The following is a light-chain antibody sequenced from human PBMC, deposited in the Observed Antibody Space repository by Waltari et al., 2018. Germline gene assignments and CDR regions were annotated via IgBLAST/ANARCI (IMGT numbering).Light chain of an antibody. CDR2: GNA. J-gene: IGLJ2*01. V-gene: IGLV1-40*01. CDR1: SSNIGAGYD. Sequence: QSVLTQPPSVSGAPGQRVTISCTGSSSNIGAGYDVHWYQPLPGRAPKLLIYGNANRPSGVPDRFSGSKSGTSASLAITGLQAEDGADYFCQSYDNSLTVLFGGGTKLTVL. CDR3: QSYDNSLTVL.